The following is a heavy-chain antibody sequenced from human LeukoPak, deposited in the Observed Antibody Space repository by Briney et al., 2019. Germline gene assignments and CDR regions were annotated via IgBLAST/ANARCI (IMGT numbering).Heavy chain of an antibody. CDR3: VKQDTGSYLGGY. CDR2: ISDDGRSK. D-gene: IGHD1-26*01. J-gene: IGHJ4*02. V-gene: IGHV3-74*01. Sequence: GGSLRLSYAASGFTFSGYWMHWVRQVPGKGLVWISYISDDGRSKGYADSVQGRFTISRDNAKNTLSLQMNSLRVDDTAVYYCVKQDTGSYLGGYWGQGTLVTVSS. CDR1: GFTFSGYW.